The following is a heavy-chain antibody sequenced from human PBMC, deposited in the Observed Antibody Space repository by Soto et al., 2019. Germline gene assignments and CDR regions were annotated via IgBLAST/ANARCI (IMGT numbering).Heavy chain of an antibody. CDR2: IRGRADNYAT. CDR1: GFIFSGTT. D-gene: IGHD6-13*01. V-gene: IGHV3-73*02. J-gene: IGHJ4*02. Sequence: EVQLVESGGDLVQPGWSLKLSCAASGFIFSGTTIHWVRQASGEGLEWVGRIRGRADNYATGYAASVKGRFTISRDDSKKTAYLQMNSLKTEDTAVYFCTRAPDGNNADYWGQGTLVTVSS. CDR3: TRAPDGNNADY.